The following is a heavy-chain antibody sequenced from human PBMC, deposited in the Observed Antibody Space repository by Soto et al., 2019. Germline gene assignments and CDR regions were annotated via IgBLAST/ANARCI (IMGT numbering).Heavy chain of an antibody. D-gene: IGHD3-10*01. V-gene: IGHV4-34*01. CDR2: INHSGST. J-gene: IGHJ5*02. CDR1: GGSFSCYY. CDR3: ARRSFYVLRKNWFDP. Sequence: PSETLSLTCAVYGGSFSCYYWSWIRQPPGKGLEWIGEINHSGSTNYNPSLKSRVTISVDTSKNQFSLKLSSVTAADTAVYYCARRSFYVLRKNWFDPWGQGTLVTVSS.